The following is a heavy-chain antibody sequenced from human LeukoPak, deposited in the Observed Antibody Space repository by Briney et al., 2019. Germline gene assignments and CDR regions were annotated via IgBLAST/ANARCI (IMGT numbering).Heavy chain of an antibody. CDR3: ARKGSQWEVLVDY. D-gene: IGHD1-26*01. CDR2: ITSSSRYI. Sequence: GGSLRLPCAASGFTFSSYSMNWVRQAPGKGLEWVSSITSSSRYIYYADSVKGRFTISRDNAKNSLYLQMNSLRAEDTAVYYCARKGSQWEVLVDYWGQGTLVTVSS. V-gene: IGHV3-21*01. J-gene: IGHJ4*02. CDR1: GFTFSSYS.